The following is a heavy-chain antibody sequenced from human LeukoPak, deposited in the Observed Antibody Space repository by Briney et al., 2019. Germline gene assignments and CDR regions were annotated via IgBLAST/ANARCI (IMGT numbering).Heavy chain of an antibody. D-gene: IGHD6-6*01. CDR1: GSTFGDYT. J-gene: IGHJ4*02. CDR3: TRAPGRGSSSYYFDY. Sequence: GGSLRLSCTASGSTFGDYTMSWFRQAPGKGLEWVTFFRSKAYGGTTEYAASVKGRFTISRDDSKRITYLQMNSLKTEDTAVYYCTRAPGRGSSSYYFDYWGQGTLVTVSS. V-gene: IGHV3-49*03. CDR2: FRSKAYGGTT.